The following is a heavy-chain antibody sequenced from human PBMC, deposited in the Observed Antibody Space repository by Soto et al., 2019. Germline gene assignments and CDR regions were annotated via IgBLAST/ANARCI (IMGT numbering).Heavy chain of an antibody. CDR1: CGSISSGDYY. CDR3: ARGVDTAMESYYYYGMDV. CDR2: IYYSGST. D-gene: IGHD5-18*01. J-gene: IGHJ6*02. V-gene: IGHV4-30-4*01. Sequence: SETLSLTCTVSCGSISSGDYYWSWIRQPPGRGLEWIGYIYYSGSTYYNPSLKSRVTISVDTSKNQFSLKLSSVTAADTAVYYCARGVDTAMESYYYYGMDVWGQGTTVTVSS.